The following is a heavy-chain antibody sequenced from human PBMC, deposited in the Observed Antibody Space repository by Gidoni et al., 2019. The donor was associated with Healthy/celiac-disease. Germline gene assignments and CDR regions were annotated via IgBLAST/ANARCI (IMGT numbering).Heavy chain of an antibody. V-gene: IGHV3-11*01. D-gene: IGHD5-12*01. CDR1: GSTFTYYY. CDR2: ISSSGSTI. J-gene: IGHJ4*02. CDR3: ARAQRWLQFCGDFDY. Sequence: QVKLVESGGGLVTPGGSLRLPCSASGSTFTYYYMSWLRQAPVKGLEWVSYISSSGSTIYYADSVKGRFTISRDNAKNSLYLQMNSLRAEDTAVYYCARAQRWLQFCGDFDYWGQGTLVTVSS.